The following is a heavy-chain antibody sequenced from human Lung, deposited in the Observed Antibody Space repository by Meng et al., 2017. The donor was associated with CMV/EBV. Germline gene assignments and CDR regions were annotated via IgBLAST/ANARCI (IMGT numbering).Heavy chain of an antibody. V-gene: IGHV1-69*13. D-gene: IGHD5-24*01. CDR1: GGTFSNYA. J-gene: IGHJ3*02. CDR2: IIPVFGTV. Sequence: SVKVSXKASGGTFSNYALSWVRQAPGQGPEWMGGIIPVFGTVHYAQRFQGRVTMTSDESTSTAYMELRSLRSEDTAVYYCAKERGRDGYNGEALEIWGQGTMVTVSS. CDR3: AKERGRDGYNGEALEI.